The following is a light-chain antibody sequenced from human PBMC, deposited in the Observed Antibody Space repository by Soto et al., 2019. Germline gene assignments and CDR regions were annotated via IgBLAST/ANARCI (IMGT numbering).Light chain of an antibody. J-gene: IGKJ3*01. Sequence: DIQMTPSPSTLSASIGDRVTITCRASQSISSWLAWYQQKPGKAPNLLIYTASNLESGVPSRFSGSGSGTEFTLTISSLQPDDFASYYCQQYNSYPLTFGPGTKVDIK. CDR3: QQYNSYPLT. CDR2: TAS. V-gene: IGKV1-5*03. CDR1: QSISSW.